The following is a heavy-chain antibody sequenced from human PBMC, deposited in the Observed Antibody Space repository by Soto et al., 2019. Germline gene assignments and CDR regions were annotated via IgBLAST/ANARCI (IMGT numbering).Heavy chain of an antibody. V-gene: IGHV3-23*01. J-gene: IGHJ5*02. Sequence: GGSLRLSCAASGFTFSSCAMTWVRQAPGKGLEWVSSISGSGGSTYYADSVKGRFTISRDKSKKTLFLQMNSLRAEDTAVYYCAKGHYYDSSGYRNWFDPWGQGTLVTVSS. CDR3: AKGHYYDSSGYRNWFDP. CDR2: ISGSGGST. CDR1: GFTFSSCA. D-gene: IGHD3-22*01.